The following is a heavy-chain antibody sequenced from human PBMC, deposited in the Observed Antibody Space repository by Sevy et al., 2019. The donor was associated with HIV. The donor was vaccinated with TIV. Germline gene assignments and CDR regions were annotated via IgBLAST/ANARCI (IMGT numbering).Heavy chain of an antibody. V-gene: IGHV3-7*01. J-gene: IGHJ4*02. Sequence: GGSLRLSCAASAFTFSSNWMGWVRQAPGKGLEWVANINQDGSEKYYVDSVKGRFTISRDNAKNSLYLQMNSLRADDTAVYYCARVGSSSFQYWGQGTLVTVSS. CDR1: AFTFSSNW. CDR2: INQDGSEK. D-gene: IGHD6-6*01. CDR3: ARVGSSSFQY.